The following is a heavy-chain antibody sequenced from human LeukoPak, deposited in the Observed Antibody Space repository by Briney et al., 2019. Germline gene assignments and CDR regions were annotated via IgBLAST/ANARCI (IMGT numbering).Heavy chain of an antibody. CDR2: ISGSGGST. D-gene: IGHD6-19*01. J-gene: IGHJ4*02. CDR1: GFTFSSYW. V-gene: IGHV3-23*01. Sequence: GGSLRLSCAASGFTFSSYWMTWVRQAPGKGLEWVSAISGSGGSTYYADSVKGRFTISRDNSKNTLYLQMNSLRAGDTAVYYCARARTYSSGWYDLDYWGQGTLVTVSS. CDR3: ARARTYSSGWYDLDY.